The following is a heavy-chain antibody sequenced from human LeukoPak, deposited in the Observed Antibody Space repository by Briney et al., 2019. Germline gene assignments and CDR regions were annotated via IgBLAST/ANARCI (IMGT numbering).Heavy chain of an antibody. Sequence: PGGSLRLSCAASGFTFSSYGMHWVRQAPGKGLEWVAVIWYDGSNKYYADSVKGRFTISRDNSKNTLYLQMNSLRAEDTAVYYCARGKVLLWFGDRNYYYGMDVWGQGTTVTVSS. CDR2: IWYDGSNK. CDR1: GFTFSSYG. CDR3: ARGKVLLWFGDRNYYYGMDV. D-gene: IGHD3-10*01. J-gene: IGHJ6*02. V-gene: IGHV3-33*01.